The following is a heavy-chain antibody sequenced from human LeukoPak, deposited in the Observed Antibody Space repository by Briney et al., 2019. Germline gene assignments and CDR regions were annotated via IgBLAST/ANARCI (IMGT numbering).Heavy chain of an antibody. CDR2: IYYSGST. J-gene: IGHJ4*02. CDR1: GGSISSSSYY. D-gene: IGHD6-13*01. Sequence: SETLSLTCTVSGGSISSSSYYWGWIRQPPGKGLEWIGSIYYSGSTYYNPSLKSRVTISVDTSKNQFSLKLSSVTAADTAVYYCARSAAGFDYWGQGTLVTVSS. CDR3: ARSAAGFDY. V-gene: IGHV4-39*07.